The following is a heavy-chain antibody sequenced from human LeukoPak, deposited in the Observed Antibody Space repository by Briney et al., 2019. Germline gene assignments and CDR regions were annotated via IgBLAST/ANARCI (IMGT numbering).Heavy chain of an antibody. D-gene: IGHD3-10*01. CDR1: GGSISGYY. Sequence: SETLSLTCTVSGGSISGYYWSWIRQAPGKGLEWIGYIYDSGTTNYNPSLKSRVTISVDTSKNQFSLKLSSVTAADTAVYYCARVGADGSGSYYHREAYYFDYWGQGTLVTVSS. V-gene: IGHV4-59*01. CDR2: IYDSGTT. CDR3: ARVGADGSGSYYHREAYYFDY. J-gene: IGHJ4*02.